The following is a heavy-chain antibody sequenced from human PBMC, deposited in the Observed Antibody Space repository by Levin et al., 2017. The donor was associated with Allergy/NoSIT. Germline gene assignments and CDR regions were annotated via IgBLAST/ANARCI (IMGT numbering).Heavy chain of an antibody. Sequence: SETLSLTCAVYGGSFSGYYWSWIRQPPGKGLEWIGEINHSGSTNYNPSLKSRVTISVDTSKNQFSLKLSSVTAADTAVYYCARVRGPKNKIQLSPLYYFDYWGQGTLVTVSS. D-gene: IGHD5-18*01. CDR1: GGSFSGYY. V-gene: IGHV4-34*01. J-gene: IGHJ4*02. CDR3: ARVRGPKNKIQLSPLYYFDY. CDR2: INHSGST.